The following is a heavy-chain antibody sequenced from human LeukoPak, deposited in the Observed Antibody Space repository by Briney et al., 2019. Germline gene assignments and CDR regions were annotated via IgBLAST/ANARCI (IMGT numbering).Heavy chain of an antibody. CDR2: IKSKTDGGTT. J-gene: IGHJ4*02. D-gene: IGHD6-19*01. V-gene: IGHV3-15*01. Sequence: TGXXLRLSCAASGFTFSNAWMSWVRQAPGKGLERVDRIKSKTDGGTTDYAAPVKGRFTISRDDSKNTLYLQMNSLKTEDTAVYYCTTDTGWYFDYWGQGTLVTVSS. CDR1: GFTFSNAW. CDR3: TTDTGWYFDY.